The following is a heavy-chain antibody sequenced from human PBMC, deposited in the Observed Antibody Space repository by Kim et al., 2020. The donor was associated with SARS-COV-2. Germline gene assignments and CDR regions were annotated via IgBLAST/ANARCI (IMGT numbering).Heavy chain of an antibody. CDR3: ARVVVITPDFDY. V-gene: IGHV4-39*01. D-gene: IGHD3-22*01. Sequence: YYTPALKGRATSSVDTSKNQFSLKRSSVTAADTAVYYCARVVVITPDFDYWGQGTLVTVSS. J-gene: IGHJ4*02.